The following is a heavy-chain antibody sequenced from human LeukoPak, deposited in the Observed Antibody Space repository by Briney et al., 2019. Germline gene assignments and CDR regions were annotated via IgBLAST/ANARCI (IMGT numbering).Heavy chain of an antibody. D-gene: IGHD6-13*01. V-gene: IGHV3-23*01. Sequence: GGSLRLSCEASGFTFSIYSISWFRQAPGKGLEWVSAISGSGGSTYYADSVKGRFTISRDNSKNTLYLQMNSLRAEDTAVYYCANTPLSSSFEKPFDYWGQGTLVTVSS. J-gene: IGHJ4*02. CDR1: GFTFSIYS. CDR2: ISGSGGST. CDR3: ANTPLSSSFEKPFDY.